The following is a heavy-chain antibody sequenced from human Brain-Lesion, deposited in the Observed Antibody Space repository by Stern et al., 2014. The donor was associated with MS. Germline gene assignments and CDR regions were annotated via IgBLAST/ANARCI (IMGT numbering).Heavy chain of an antibody. CDR2: ITPFTGNT. CDR3: AXXGSXGFVY. Sequence: VQLVQSGAEVKKTGSSVKVSCQASGNTFTNRYLHWVRQAPGQALEWMGWITPFTGNTNYAQNFQDRVTITMDRSMSTAYMDLSSLRSDDTAIYFCAXXGSXGFVYWGQGTLVT. CDR1: GNTFTNRY. D-gene: IGHD3-10*01. V-gene: IGHV1-45*02. J-gene: IGHJ4*02.